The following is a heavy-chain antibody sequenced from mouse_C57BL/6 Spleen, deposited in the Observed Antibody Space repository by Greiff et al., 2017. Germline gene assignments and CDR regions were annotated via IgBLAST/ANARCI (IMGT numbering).Heavy chain of an antibody. CDR3: ARLTTVVARYFDV. J-gene: IGHJ1*03. Sequence: QVQLQQSGAELMKPGASVKLSCKATGYTFTGYWIEWVKQRPGHGLEWIGEILPGSGSTNSNEKFKGKATFTADTSSNTAYMQLSSLTTEDSAIYYCARLTTVVARYFDVWGTGTTVTVSS. CDR2: ILPGSGST. CDR1: GYTFTGYW. D-gene: IGHD1-1*01. V-gene: IGHV1-9*01.